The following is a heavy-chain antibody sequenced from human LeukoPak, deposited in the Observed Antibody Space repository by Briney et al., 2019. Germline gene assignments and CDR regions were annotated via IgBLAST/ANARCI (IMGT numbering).Heavy chain of an antibody. CDR3: ARDGLTGKTDGTLDY. J-gene: IGHJ4*02. V-gene: IGHV3-30-3*01. Sequence: PGGSLRLSCVASGFIFSHYTMHWVRQAPGKGLEWVALILYDGSNKYYADSVKGRFTISRDYSKNTLYLQINSLRAEDTAVYYCARDGLTGKTDGTLDYWGQGALVTVSS. D-gene: IGHD1-20*01. CDR1: GFIFSHYT. CDR2: ILYDGSNK.